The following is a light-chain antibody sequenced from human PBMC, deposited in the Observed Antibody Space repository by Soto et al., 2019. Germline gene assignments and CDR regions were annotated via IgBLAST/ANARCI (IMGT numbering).Light chain of an antibody. Sequence: DIQMTQSPVSLSASVGDRVTITCRASQTISRNLNWYQQKPGKAPKLLIFAASSLQSGVPLRFSGSGSGTDFTLTSSSLQPEDFATYYCQQSYDTPLTFGGGTKVEIK. CDR2: AAS. V-gene: IGKV1-39*01. CDR1: QTISRN. CDR3: QQSYDTPLT. J-gene: IGKJ4*01.